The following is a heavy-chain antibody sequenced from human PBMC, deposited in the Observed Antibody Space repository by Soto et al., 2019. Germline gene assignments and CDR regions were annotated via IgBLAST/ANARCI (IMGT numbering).Heavy chain of an antibody. J-gene: IGHJ4*02. D-gene: IGHD4-17*01. CDR2: IYYSGST. CDR3: ALSYTVTTDY. V-gene: IGHV4-59*01. CDR1: GGSISSYY. Sequence: SETLSLTCTVSGGSISSYYWSWIRQPPGKGLEWIGYIYYSGSTNYNPSLKSRATISVDTSKNQFSLKLRSVTAADTAVYYCALSYTVTTDYWGQGTLDTVPS.